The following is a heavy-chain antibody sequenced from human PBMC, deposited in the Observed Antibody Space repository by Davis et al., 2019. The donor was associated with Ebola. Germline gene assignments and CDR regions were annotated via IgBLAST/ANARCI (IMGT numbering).Heavy chain of an antibody. Sequence: GGSLRLSCAASGFTFSSYWMSWVRQAPGKGLEWVSVIYSGGSTYYADSVKGRFTISRDNSKNTQYLQMNSLRADDTAVYYCARPTSQNIWNSSGWSSHYYGMDVWGQGTTVTVSS. CDR1: GFTFSSYW. CDR2: IYSGGST. CDR3: ARPTSQNIWNSSGWSSHYYGMDV. J-gene: IGHJ6*02. V-gene: IGHV3-66*04. D-gene: IGHD6-19*01.